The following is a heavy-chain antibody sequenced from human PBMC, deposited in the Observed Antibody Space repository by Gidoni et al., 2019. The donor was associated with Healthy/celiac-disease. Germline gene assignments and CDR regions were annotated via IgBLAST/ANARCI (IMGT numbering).Heavy chain of an antibody. V-gene: IGHV3-7*03. J-gene: IGHJ6*02. CDR1: GFPFSSYW. D-gene: IGHD3-16*01. CDR3: VRLVTSGGMDV. Sequence: EVQLVESGGGLVQPGGSLRLAGAATGFPFSSYWMSWVRQAPGKGLEWVANIKQDGSEKYYVDSVKGRFTISRDNAKNSLYLQMNSLRAEDTAVYYCVRLVTSGGMDVWGQGTTVTVSS. CDR2: IKQDGSEK.